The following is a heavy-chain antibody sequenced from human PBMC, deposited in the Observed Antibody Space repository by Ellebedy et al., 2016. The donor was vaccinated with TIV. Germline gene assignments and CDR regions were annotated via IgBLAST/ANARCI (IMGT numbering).Heavy chain of an antibody. Sequence: GESLKISCAASGFTFSAYSMNWVRQAPGKGLEWVSYISSSSSTIYYADSVKGRFTISRDNAKNSLYLQMNSLRAEDTAVYYCARGVQEYWGGDCYYFDYWGQGTLVTVSS. J-gene: IGHJ4*02. CDR3: ARGVQEYWGGDCYYFDY. V-gene: IGHV3-48*01. D-gene: IGHD2-21*02. CDR1: GFTFSAYS. CDR2: ISSSSSTI.